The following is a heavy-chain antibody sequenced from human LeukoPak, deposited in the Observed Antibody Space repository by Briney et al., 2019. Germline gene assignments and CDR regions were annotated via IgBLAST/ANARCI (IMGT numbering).Heavy chain of an antibody. D-gene: IGHD6-6*01. CDR3: ATAGIAARQPFDY. CDR2: IKQGGSEK. CDR1: GFTFSSYW. J-gene: IGHJ4*02. V-gene: IGHV3-7*01. Sequence: GGSLRLSCAASGFTFSSYWMSWVRQAPGKGLEWVANIKQGGSEKYYVDSVKGRFTISRDNAKNSLYLQMNSLRAEDTAVYYCATAGIAARQPFDYWGQGTLVTVSS.